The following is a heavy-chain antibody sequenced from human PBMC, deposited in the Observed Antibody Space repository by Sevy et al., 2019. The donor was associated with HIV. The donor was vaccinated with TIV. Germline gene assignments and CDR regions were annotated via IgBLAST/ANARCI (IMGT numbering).Heavy chain of an antibody. V-gene: IGHV3-72*01. D-gene: IGHD5-18*01. CDR2: TRNKANSYTT. J-gene: IGHJ6*02. Sequence: GGSLRLSCAASGFTFSDHYMDWVRQAPGKGLEWVGRTRNKANSYTTEYAASVKGRFTISRDDSKNSLYLQMNSLKTGDTAVYYFAMTYIRGYSYGVDYYYYGMDVWGQGTTVTVSS. CDR1: GFTFSDHY. CDR3: AMTYIRGYSYGVDYYYYGMDV.